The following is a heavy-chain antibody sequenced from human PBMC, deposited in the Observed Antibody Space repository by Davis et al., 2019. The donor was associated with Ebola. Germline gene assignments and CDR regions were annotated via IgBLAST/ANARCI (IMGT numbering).Heavy chain of an antibody. CDR2: TSHNERER. Sequence: PGGPLRLSCVAPGFTFSHHAMLCVPQAQGKGLEWVAVTSHNERERFYGESVQGRFTISRDNSGNVLYLQMDSLRPDDTAIYFCARALHDEVLDYWGQGTPVTVSS. J-gene: IGHJ4*02. CDR1: GFTFSHHA. CDR3: ARALHDEVLDY. D-gene: IGHD1-1*01. V-gene: IGHV3-30*04.